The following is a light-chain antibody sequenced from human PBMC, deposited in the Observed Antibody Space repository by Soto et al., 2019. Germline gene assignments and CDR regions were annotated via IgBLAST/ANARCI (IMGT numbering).Light chain of an antibody. Sequence: DIVMTQSPDSLAVSLGERATINCKSSQNILYSSNNKNYLSWYQQKPGQPPKLLISWASNRESGVPDRFTGSGSGTDFTLTISTLQAEDVAVYYCQQYFSTPPYTFGQGTKLEIK. CDR2: WAS. CDR1: QNILYSSNNKNY. CDR3: QQYFSTPPYT. V-gene: IGKV4-1*01. J-gene: IGKJ2*01.